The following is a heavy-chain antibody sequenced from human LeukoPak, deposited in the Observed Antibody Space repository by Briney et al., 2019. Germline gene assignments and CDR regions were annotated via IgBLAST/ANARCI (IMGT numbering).Heavy chain of an antibody. V-gene: IGHV4-34*01. CDR3: ARWAVPAAIVADRRYFDL. D-gene: IGHD2-21*01. Sequence: SETLSLTCAVSGGSFGGYYWSWVRQPPGKGLEWIGEISHSGNTNYNPSLESRVTISVDTSKNQFSLKLTSVTAADTAVYFCARWAVPAAIVADRRYFDLRGRGTLVTVSS. CDR1: GGSFGGYY. J-gene: IGHJ2*01. CDR2: ISHSGNT.